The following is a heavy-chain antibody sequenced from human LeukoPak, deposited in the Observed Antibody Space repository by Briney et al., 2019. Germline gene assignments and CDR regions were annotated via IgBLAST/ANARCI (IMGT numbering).Heavy chain of an antibody. V-gene: IGHV3-64*01. CDR3: ARSNNGYSDS. J-gene: IGHJ4*02. Sequence: GSLLLSCAASGFTFSSYNMHWVRQAPGKGLEYVSAITSNGGSTYYANSVKGRFTISRDNSKNTLYLQMGSLGAEDMAVYYCARSNNGYSDSWGQGTLVTVSS. CDR1: GFTFSSYN. D-gene: IGHD5-24*01. CDR2: ITSNGGST.